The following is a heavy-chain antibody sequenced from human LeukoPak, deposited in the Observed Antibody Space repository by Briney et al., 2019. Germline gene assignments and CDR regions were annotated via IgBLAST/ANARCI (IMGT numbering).Heavy chain of an antibody. CDR2: INPNSGGT. V-gene: IGHV1-2*02. CDR1: GYTFTGYY. CDR3: ARGYCSGGSCYYYFDC. D-gene: IGHD2-15*01. Sequence: ASVKVSCKASGYTFTGYYMHWVRQAPGQGLEWMGWINPNSGGTNYAQKFQGRVTMTRDTSISTAYMELSRPRSDDTAVYYCARGYCSGGSCYYYFDCWGQGTLVTVSS. J-gene: IGHJ4*02.